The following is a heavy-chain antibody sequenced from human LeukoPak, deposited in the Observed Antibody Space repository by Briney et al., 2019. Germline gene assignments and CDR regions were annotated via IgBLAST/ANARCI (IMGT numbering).Heavy chain of an antibody. D-gene: IGHD6-13*01. CDR3: VGYSSSCFDP. J-gene: IGHJ5*02. CDR1: GGSISSSSYY. V-gene: IGHV4-39*01. CDR2: IYYSGST. Sequence: SETLSLTCIVSGGSISSSSYYWGWIRQPPGKGLEWIGSIYYSGSTYYNPSLKSRVTISVDTSRNQFSLKLSSVTAADTAVYYCVGYSSSCFDPWGQGTLVIVSS.